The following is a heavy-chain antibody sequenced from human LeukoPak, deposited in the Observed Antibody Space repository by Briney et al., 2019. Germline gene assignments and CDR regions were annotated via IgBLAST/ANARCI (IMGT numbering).Heavy chain of an antibody. Sequence: SEALSLPCTVSGGSISSYYWSWIRQPAGKGLEWIGRIYTSGSTNYNPSLKSRVTMSVDTSKNQFSLKLSSVTAADTAVYYCARGVDTAMANYYYYMDVWGKGTTVTVSS. V-gene: IGHV4-4*07. CDR1: GGSISSYY. CDR3: ARGVDTAMANYYYYMDV. D-gene: IGHD5-18*01. CDR2: IYTSGST. J-gene: IGHJ6*03.